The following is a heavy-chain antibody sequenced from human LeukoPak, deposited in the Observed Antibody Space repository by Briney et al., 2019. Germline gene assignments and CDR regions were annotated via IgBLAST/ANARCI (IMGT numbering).Heavy chain of an antibody. CDR3: AREGGGIYYDSS. V-gene: IGHV3-7*01. CDR1: GFTFSSYG. Sequence: GGSLRLSCAASGFTFSSYGMHWVRQAPGKGLEWVANIKQDGSEKYYVDSVKGRFTISRDNAKNSLYLQMNSLRAEDTAVYYCAREGGGIYYDSSWGQGTLVTVSS. J-gene: IGHJ5*02. D-gene: IGHD3-22*01. CDR2: IKQDGSEK.